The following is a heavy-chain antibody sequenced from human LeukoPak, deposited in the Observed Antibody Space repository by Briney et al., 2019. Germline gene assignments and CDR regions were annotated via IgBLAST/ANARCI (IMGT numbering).Heavy chain of an antibody. CDR3: ARRDDILTGYLDY. CDR1: GYSFTSYW. Sequence: GESLQISFKGSGYSFTSYWIGWVRPMPGKGLEWMGIIYPGDSDTRYSPSFQGQVTISADKFISTAYLQWSSLKASDTAMYYCARRDDILTGYLDYWGQGTLVTVSS. D-gene: IGHD3-9*01. J-gene: IGHJ4*02. V-gene: IGHV5-51*01. CDR2: IYPGDSDT.